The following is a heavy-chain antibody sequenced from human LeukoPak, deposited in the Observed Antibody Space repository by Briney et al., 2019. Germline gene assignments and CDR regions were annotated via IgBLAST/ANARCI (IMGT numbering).Heavy chain of an antibody. CDR2: IYTSGST. CDR1: GGSISSGSYY. D-gene: IGHD6-19*01. V-gene: IGHV4-61*02. CDR3: ARGSSGFLDY. J-gene: IGHJ4*02. Sequence: PSETLSLTCTVSGGSISSGSYYWSWIRQPAGKGLEWIGRIYTSGSTNYNPSLKSRVTISVDTSKNQFSLKLSSVTAADTAVYYCARGSSGFLDYWGQGTLVTVSS.